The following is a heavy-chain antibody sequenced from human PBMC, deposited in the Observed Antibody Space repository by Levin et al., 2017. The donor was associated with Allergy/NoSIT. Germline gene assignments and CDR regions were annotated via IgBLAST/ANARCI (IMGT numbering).Heavy chain of an antibody. V-gene: IGHV4-4*02. J-gene: IGHJ4*02. CDR3: ARDHGDYDSSGYYFDY. Sequence: SETLSLTCAVSGGSISSSNWWTWVRQPPGKGLEWIGEIYHSGSTNYNPSLESRVTISVDKSKNQFSLKLSSVTAADTAVYYCARDHGDYDSSGYYFDYWGQGTLVTVSS. D-gene: IGHD3-22*01. CDR1: GGSISSSNW. CDR2: IYHSGST.